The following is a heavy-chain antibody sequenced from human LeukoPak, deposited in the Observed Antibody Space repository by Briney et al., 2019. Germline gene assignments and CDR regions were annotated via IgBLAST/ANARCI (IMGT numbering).Heavy chain of an antibody. Sequence: PGGSLRLSCAASGFTFSSYEMNWVRQAPGKGLEWVSYISSSGSTIYYADSVKGRFTISRDNSKNTLYLQMNSLRAEDTAVYYCAKDHHRSTAAAVVDYWGQGTLVTVSS. V-gene: IGHV3-48*03. CDR3: AKDHHRSTAAAVVDY. J-gene: IGHJ4*02. CDR1: GFTFSSYE. D-gene: IGHD6-13*01. CDR2: ISSSGSTI.